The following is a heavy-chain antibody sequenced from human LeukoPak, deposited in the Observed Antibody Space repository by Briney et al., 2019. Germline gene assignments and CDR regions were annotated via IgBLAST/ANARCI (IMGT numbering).Heavy chain of an antibody. Sequence: SETLSLTCTVSGGSISSYYWGWIRQPPGKGLEWIGSIYYSGSTYYNPSLKSRVTISVDTSKNQFSLKLSSVTAADTAVYYCAGPRDALDAFDIWGQGTMVTVSS. J-gene: IGHJ3*02. CDR2: IYYSGST. CDR3: AGPRDALDAFDI. CDR1: GGSISSYY. V-gene: IGHV4-39*07. D-gene: IGHD5-24*01.